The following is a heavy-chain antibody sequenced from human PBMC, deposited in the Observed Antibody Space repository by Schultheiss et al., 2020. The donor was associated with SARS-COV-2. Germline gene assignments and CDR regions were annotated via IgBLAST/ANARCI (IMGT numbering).Heavy chain of an antibody. CDR1: GFTVSSNY. J-gene: IGHJ4*02. V-gene: IGHV3-53*01. D-gene: IGHD1-7*01. CDR2: IYSGGST. Sequence: GESLKISCAASGFTVSSNYMSWVRQAPGKGLEWVSVIYSGGSTYYADSVKGRFTISRDNSKNTLYLQMNSLRAEDTAVYYCARNWNSGYWGQGTLVTVSS. CDR3: ARNWNSGY.